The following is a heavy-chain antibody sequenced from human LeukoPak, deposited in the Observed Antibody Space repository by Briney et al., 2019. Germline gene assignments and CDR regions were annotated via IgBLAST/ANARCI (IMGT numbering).Heavy chain of an antibody. V-gene: IGHV1-69*13. CDR1: GGTFSSYA. CDR2: IIPIFGTA. Sequence: ASVKVSCKASGGTFSSYAISWVRQAPGQGLEWMGGIIPIFGTANYAQKFQGRVTITADESTSTAYMELSSLRSEDTAVCYCARRMNAAARPENWFDPWGQGTLVTVSS. J-gene: IGHJ5*02. CDR3: ARRMNAAARPENWFDP. D-gene: IGHD6-6*01.